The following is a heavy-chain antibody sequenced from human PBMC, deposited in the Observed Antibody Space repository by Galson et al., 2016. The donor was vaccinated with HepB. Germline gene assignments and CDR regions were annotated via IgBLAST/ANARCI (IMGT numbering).Heavy chain of an antibody. D-gene: IGHD1-26*01. J-gene: IGHJ5*02. Sequence: SVKVSCKVSGYSLTEVSMHWVRQAPGKGLEWMGGFEPEDGETIYAQKFQGRVTVTEDASTDTAYMELSSLGSDDTAVYYCAVGAMATWGQGTLVTVSS. CDR3: AVGAMAT. CDR2: FEPEDGET. CDR1: GYSLTEVS. V-gene: IGHV1-24*01.